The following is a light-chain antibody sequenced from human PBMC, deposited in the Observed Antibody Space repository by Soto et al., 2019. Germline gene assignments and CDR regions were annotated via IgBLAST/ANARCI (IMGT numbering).Light chain of an antibody. CDR3: QSYDNSLSVYV. Sequence: VLTQPPSVSGAPGQRVTISCTGSSSNIGAYYDVHWYQQLPGTAPKLLIYGNSNRPSGVPDRFSGSKSGTSASLAITGLQAEDEADYYCQSYDNSLSVYVFGTGTKVTVL. CDR2: GNS. V-gene: IGLV1-40*01. J-gene: IGLJ1*01. CDR1: SSNIGAYYD.